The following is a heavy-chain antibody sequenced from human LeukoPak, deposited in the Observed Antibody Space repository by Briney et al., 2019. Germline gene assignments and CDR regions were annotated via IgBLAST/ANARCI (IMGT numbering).Heavy chain of an antibody. CDR1: GGSISSSYY. J-gene: IGHJ4*02. V-gene: IGHV4-61*01. CDR3: ARDQDWDLQSLRYFDY. CDR2: MYYSGST. D-gene: IGHD1-26*01. Sequence: PSGTLSLTCAVSGGSISSSYYWSWIRQPPGKGLEWIGYMYYSGSTSYNPSLESRVTISVDTSKNQFSLKLSSVTAADTAVYYCARDQDWDLQSLRYFDYWGQRTLVTVSS.